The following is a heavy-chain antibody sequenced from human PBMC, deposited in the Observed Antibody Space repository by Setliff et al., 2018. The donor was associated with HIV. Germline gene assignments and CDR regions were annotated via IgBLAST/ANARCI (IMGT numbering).Heavy chain of an antibody. J-gene: IGHJ3*02. CDR1: GFTFSSYS. CDR3: ARDRPRGGGSLDAFDI. D-gene: IGHD1-26*01. CDR2: ISSSSSYI. V-gene: IGHV3-21*01. Sequence: GGPLRLSCAASGFTFSSYSMNWVRQAPGKGLEWVSSISSSSSYIYYADSVKGRFTISRDNAKNSLYLQMNSLRAEDTAVYYCARDRPRGGGSLDAFDIWGQGTMVTVSS.